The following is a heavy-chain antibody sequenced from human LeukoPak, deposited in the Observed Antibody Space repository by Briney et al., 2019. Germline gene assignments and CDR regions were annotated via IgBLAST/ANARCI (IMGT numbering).Heavy chain of an antibody. CDR3: AREDIVLMVYVA. V-gene: IGHV4-34*01. D-gene: IGHD2-8*01. CDR2: INHSGRT. Sequence: PSETLSLTCAVYGASFSGYYWSWIRQPPGKGLEWIGEINHSGRTNYNPSLKSRVTISVDTSKNQFSLKLSSVTAADTAVYYCAREDIVLMVYVAWGQGTLVTVSS. CDR1: GASFSGYY. J-gene: IGHJ5*02.